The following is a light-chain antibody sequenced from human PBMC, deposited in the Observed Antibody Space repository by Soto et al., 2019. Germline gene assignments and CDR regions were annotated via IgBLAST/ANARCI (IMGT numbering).Light chain of an antibody. V-gene: IGLV2-11*01. CDR1: SSDVGGYNY. CDR2: DVS. J-gene: IGLJ1*01. Sequence: QSVLTQPRSVSGSPGQSVTISCTGTSSDVGGYNYVSWYQQDPGKAPELMIYDVSKRPPGVPDRFSGSKSGNTASLTISGLQAEDEADYYCCSYAGSYTYVFGTGTKLTVL. CDR3: CSYAGSYTYV.